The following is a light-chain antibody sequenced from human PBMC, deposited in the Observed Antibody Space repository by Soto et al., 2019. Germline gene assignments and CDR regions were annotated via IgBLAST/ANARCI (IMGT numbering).Light chain of an antibody. CDR3: QQYGSSPPWT. V-gene: IGKV3-20*01. CDR1: QSVSSSY. CDR2: GAS. J-gene: IGKJ1*01. Sequence: EIVLTQSPGTLSLSPGERATLSCRASQSVSSSYLAWYQQKPGQAPRLLIYGASSRATGIPDRFSGSGSGTDFTLTSSRLELEDFAVYYCQQYGSSPPWTFGKGTKVEIK.